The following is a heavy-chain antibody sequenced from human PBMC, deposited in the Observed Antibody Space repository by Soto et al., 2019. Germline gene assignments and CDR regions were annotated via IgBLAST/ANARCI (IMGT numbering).Heavy chain of an antibody. CDR3: AQLASGHYCTNGVCLLYYCDY. Sequence: EVQLLESGGGLVQPGGSLRLSCAASGFTFNNYAMSWVRQAPGKGLEWVSAISGSGGSTHYADSVKGRFTISRDNSKNTLCLQMNSLRAEDTAVYYCAQLASGHYCTNGVCLLYYCDYWGQGAQVTVSS. V-gene: IGHV3-23*01. D-gene: IGHD2-8*01. CDR1: GFTFNNYA. CDR2: ISGSGGST. J-gene: IGHJ4*02.